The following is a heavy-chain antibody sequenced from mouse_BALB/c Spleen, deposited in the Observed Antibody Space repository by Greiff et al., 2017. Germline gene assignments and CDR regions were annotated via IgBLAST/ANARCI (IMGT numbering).Heavy chain of an antibody. J-gene: IGHJ2*01. CDR3: ARKRVYDGYYFDY. V-gene: IGHV3-2*02. Sequence: EVQLQESGPGLVKPSQSLSLTCTVTGYSITSDYAWNWIRQFPGNKLEWMGYISYSGSTSYNPSLKSRISITRDTSKNQFFLQLNSVTTEDTATYYCARKRVYDGYYFDYWGQGTTLTVSS. CDR1: GYSITSDYA. CDR2: ISYSGST. D-gene: IGHD2-3*01.